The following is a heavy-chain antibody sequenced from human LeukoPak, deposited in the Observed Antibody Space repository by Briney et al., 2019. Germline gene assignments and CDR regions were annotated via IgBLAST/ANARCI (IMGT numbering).Heavy chain of an antibody. CDR3: ARAYYDFWSGYSGHNWFDP. D-gene: IGHD3-3*01. V-gene: IGHV4-38-2*02. J-gene: IGHJ5*02. CDR1: GYSISSGYY. CDR2: IYHSGST. Sequence: SETLSLTCTVSGYSISSGYYWGWIRQPPGKGLEWIGSIYHSGSTYYNPSLKSRVTISVDTSKNQFSLKLSSVTAADTAVYYCARAYYDFWSGYSGHNWFDPWGQGTLVTVSS.